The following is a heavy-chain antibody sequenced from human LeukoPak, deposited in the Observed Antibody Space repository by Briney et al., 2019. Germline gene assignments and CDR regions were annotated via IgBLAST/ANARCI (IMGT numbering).Heavy chain of an antibody. J-gene: IGHJ6*03. CDR3: ARDLYSGYDPRGGYYYYMDV. CDR2: INPSGGST. CDR1: GYTFTSYY. D-gene: IGHD5-12*01. Sequence: ASVKVSCKASGYTFTSYYMHWVRQAPGQGLEWMGIINPSGGSTSYAQKFQGRVTMTRDTSTSTVYMELSSLRSEDTAVYYCARDLYSGYDPRGGYYYYMDVWGKGTTVTISS. V-gene: IGHV1-46*01.